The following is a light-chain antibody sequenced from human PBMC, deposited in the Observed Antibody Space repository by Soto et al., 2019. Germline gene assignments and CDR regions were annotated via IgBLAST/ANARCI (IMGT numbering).Light chain of an antibody. V-gene: IGKV3D-20*02. CDR3: QQRNIWPPVT. CDR2: GAF. J-gene: IGKJ5*01. Sequence: FELTHSPGTLSLSPWEIATLSCRASQTVRNNYLAWYQQKPGQAPRLLIYGAFNRAAGIPARFSGSGSGTDFTLTISSLEPEDSAVYYCQQRNIWPPVTFGQGTRLEIK. CDR1: QTVRNNY.